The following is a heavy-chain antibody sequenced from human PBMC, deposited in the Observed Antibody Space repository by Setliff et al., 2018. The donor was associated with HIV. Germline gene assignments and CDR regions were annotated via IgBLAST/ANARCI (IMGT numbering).Heavy chain of an antibody. J-gene: IGHJ6*02. CDR2: INHSGST. V-gene: IGHV4-34*01. CDR3: ARGGLAAAAGTDGEYYYYYYGMDV. Sequence: LSLTCAVYGGSFSGYYWSWIRQPPGKGLEWIGEINHSGSTHYNPSLKRRVTISIDKSKKQFSLKLSSVTAADTAVYYCARGGLAAAAGTDGEYYYYYYGMDVWGQGTTVTVSS. CDR1: GGSFSGYY. D-gene: IGHD6-13*01.